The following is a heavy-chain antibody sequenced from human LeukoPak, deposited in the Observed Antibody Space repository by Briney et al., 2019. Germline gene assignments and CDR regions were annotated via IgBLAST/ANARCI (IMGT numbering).Heavy chain of an antibody. V-gene: IGHV3-23*01. CDR1: GFTLSNFA. J-gene: IGHJ5*02. CDR3: ARVNGYYDFWSGYYTSPGSWFDP. Sequence: GGSLRLSCAASGFTLSNFAMSWVRQAPGKGLEWVSLVTTSADTPYYADSVKGRFTISRDNSKNTLFLQMNGLRAEDTAVYYCARVNGYYDFWSGYYTSPGSWFDPWGQGTLVTVSS. CDR2: VTTSADTP. D-gene: IGHD3-3*01.